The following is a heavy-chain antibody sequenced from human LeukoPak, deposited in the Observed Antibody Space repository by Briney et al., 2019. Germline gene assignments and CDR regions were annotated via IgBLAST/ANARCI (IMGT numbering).Heavy chain of an antibody. J-gene: IGHJ3*02. Sequence: GGSLRLSCAASGFTFSSYSVNWVRRAPGKGLEGVSSISSSSSYIYYADSVKGRFTISRDNAKNSLYLQMNSLRAEDTAVYYCARDFSHYDFWSGYSLFDAFDIWGQGTMVTVSS. D-gene: IGHD3-3*01. CDR2: ISSSSSYI. CDR3: ARDFSHYDFWSGYSLFDAFDI. V-gene: IGHV3-21*01. CDR1: GFTFSSYS.